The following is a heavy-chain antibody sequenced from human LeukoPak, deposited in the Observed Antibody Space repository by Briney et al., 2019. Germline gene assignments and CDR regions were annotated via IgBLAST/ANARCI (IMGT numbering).Heavy chain of an antibody. Sequence: PGGSLRLSCAASGFTFSSYWMHWVRQAPGKGLVWVSRINSDGSSTSCADSVKGRFTISKDNAKNTLYLQMNSLRAEDTAVYYCARTTGYSSGFNWFDPWGQGTLVTVSS. CDR2: INSDGSST. CDR3: ARTTGYSSGFNWFDP. D-gene: IGHD6-19*01. J-gene: IGHJ5*02. V-gene: IGHV3-74*01. CDR1: GFTFSSYW.